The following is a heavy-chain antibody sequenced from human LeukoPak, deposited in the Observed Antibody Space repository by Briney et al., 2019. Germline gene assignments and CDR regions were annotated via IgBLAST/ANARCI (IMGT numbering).Heavy chain of an antibody. Sequence: GASVKVSCKASGYTFTSYCMHWVRQAPGQGLEWMGIINPSGGSTSYAQKFQGRVTMTRDTSTSTVYMELSSLRSEDTAVYYCASLYYCSSTSCYGGDAFDIWGQGTMVTVSS. V-gene: IGHV1-46*01. D-gene: IGHD2-2*01. CDR3: ASLYYCSSTSCYGGDAFDI. CDR2: INPSGGST. J-gene: IGHJ3*02. CDR1: GYTFTSYC.